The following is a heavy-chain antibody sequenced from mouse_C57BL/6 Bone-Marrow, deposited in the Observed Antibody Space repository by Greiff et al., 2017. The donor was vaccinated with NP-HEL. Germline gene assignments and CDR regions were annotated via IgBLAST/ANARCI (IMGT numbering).Heavy chain of an antibody. CDR2: IDPRSGNT. V-gene: IGHV1-81*01. Sequence: VQLQQSGAELARPGASVKLSCKASGYTFTSYGMSWVKQRTGQGLEWIGEIDPRSGNTYYNEKFKGKATLTADKSSSTAYMELRSPTSEDSAVYFCARTSGSAMDYWGQGTSVTVSS. D-gene: IGHD3-2*02. CDR3: ARTSGSAMDY. CDR1: GYTFTSYG. J-gene: IGHJ4*01.